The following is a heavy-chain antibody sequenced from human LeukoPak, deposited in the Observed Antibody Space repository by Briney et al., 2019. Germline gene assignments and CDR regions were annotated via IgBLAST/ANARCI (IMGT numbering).Heavy chain of an antibody. J-gene: IGHJ4*02. CDR2: IYYSGST. CDR1: GGSISSGGYY. CDR3: ARAVGEYYYDSSGSRTGGYFDY. V-gene: IGHV4-31*03. Sequence: SETLSLTCTVSGGSISSGGYYWSWIRQPPGKGLEWIGYIYYSGSTYYHPSLKSRLTTSVDTSKTPFSLKLSSVTAADTAVYYCARAVGEYYYDSSGSRTGGYFDYWGQGTLVTVSS. D-gene: IGHD3-22*01.